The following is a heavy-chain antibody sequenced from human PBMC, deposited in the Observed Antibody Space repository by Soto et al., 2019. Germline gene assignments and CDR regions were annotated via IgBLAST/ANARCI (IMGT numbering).Heavy chain of an antibody. D-gene: IGHD6-25*01. J-gene: IGHJ2*01. CDR2: INPHTGDT. CDR1: GYTLTDYY. V-gene: IGHV1-2*02. CDR3: AREGGAAPGARRQWYLDL. Sequence: QVHLVQSGAEVKKPGASVTVSCKTSGYTLTDYYMHWVRQAPGQGLECMAWINPHTGDTGIAERCQGRVTRTRDTSTNTAHMGLTSLTSDDTAIYYGAREGGAAPGARRQWYLDLWGRGSLVTVSS.